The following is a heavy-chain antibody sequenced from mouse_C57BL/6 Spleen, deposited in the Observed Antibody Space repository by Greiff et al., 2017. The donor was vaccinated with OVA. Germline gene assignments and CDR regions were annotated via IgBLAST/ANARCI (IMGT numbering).Heavy chain of an antibody. CDR2: IYPGSGNT. CDR3: ARTANWDFYFDY. V-gene: IGHV1-84*01. Sequence: QVQLQQSGPELVKPGASVKLSCKASGYTFTDYYINWVKQRPGQGLEWIGGIYPGSGNTKYNEKFKGKATLTVDTSSSTAYMQLSSLTSEDSAVYFCARTANWDFYFDYWGQGTTLTVSS. CDR1: GYTFTDYY. D-gene: IGHD4-1*01. J-gene: IGHJ2*01.